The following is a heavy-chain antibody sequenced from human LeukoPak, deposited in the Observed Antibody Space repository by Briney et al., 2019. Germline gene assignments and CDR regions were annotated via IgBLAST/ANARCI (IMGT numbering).Heavy chain of an antibody. CDR2: INPSGGST. Sequence: ASVKVSCKASGYTFTSYYMHWVRQAPGQGLEWMGIINPSGGSTNYAQKFQGRVTMTRDTSTSTVYMELSSLRSEDTAVYYCARDLVLDYGDYGLFDPWGQGTLVTVSS. CDR3: ARDLVLDYGDYGLFDP. CDR1: GYTFTSYY. D-gene: IGHD4-17*01. V-gene: IGHV1-46*01. J-gene: IGHJ5*02.